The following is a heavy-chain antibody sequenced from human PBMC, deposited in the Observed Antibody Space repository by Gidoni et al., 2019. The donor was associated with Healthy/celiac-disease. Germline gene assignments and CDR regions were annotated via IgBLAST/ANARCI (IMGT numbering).Heavy chain of an antibody. J-gene: IGHJ4*02. CDR3: AKDPTLTSSGAGFDY. V-gene: IGHV3-23*01. D-gene: IGHD6-19*01. CDR1: GFTFRRYA. CDR2: ISGSGGST. Sequence: EVQLLESGGGLVQPGGSLILSCPASGFTFRRYAMSWVRQAPGKGREWVSAISGSGGSTYYADAVKGRFTISRDNSKNTLYLQMNSLRAEDTAVYYCAKDPTLTSSGAGFDYWGQGTLVTVSS.